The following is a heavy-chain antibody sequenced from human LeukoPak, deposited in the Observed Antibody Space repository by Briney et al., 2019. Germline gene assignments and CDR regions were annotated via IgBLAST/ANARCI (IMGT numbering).Heavy chain of an antibody. V-gene: IGHV3-66*01. Sequence: GGSLRLSCAASRFTVSSNYMSWVRQAPGKGLQWVSVIYTDSTTYYANSVKGRFTISRDNSKNTLYLQMNSLRADDTAVYYCAESPGSYSFYSYMDVWGQGTTVTVSS. CDR3: AESPGSYSFYSYMDV. CDR2: IYTDSTT. D-gene: IGHD1-26*01. CDR1: RFTVSSNY. J-gene: IGHJ6*02.